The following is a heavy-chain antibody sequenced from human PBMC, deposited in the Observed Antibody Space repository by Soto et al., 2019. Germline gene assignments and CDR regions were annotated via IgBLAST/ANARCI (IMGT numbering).Heavy chain of an antibody. CDR1: GGSISSSSYY. CDR3: ARLYSGTRPPDY. V-gene: IGHV4-39*01. J-gene: IGHJ4*02. D-gene: IGHD1-26*01. CDR2: IYYRGST. Sequence: SETLSLTCIVSGGSISSSSYYWGWIRQPPGKGLEWIGSIYYRGSTYYNPSLKSRVTISVDTSKKQFSLKLSSVTAADTAVYYCARLYSGTRPPDYWGQGTLVTVSS.